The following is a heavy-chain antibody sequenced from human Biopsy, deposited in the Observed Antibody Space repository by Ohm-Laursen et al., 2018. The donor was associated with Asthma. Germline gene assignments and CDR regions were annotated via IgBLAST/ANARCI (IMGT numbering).Heavy chain of an antibody. V-gene: IGHV1-24*01. CDR1: GYSLTDLS. CDR3: ASDFPKDYVRYNFQF. Sequence: EASVKVSCKISGYSLTDLSMHWVRQAPGQGLEWMGGHDHEVGGTVNARRFQGRVTMTEDTSTDTAYMELSSLSSDDTAVYYCASDFPKDYVRYNFQFWGQGTLVTVSS. CDR2: HDHEVGGT. D-gene: IGHD4-17*01. J-gene: IGHJ4*02.